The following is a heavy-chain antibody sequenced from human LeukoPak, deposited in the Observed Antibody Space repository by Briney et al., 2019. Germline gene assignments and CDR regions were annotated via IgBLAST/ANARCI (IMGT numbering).Heavy chain of an antibody. CDR1: GGSVTSGIYH. CDR3: ARDHYYDGRGRFVP. J-gene: IGHJ5*02. D-gene: IGHD3-16*01. V-gene: IGHV4-39*07. Sequence: PSETLSLTCSVSGGSVTSGIYHWGWIRQPPGKGLEWIGSVYFDGGTHYNPSLQSRVTVSIDTSKNQFSLRLSSVTAADTALYYCARDHYYDGRGRFVPWGQGTLVTVSS. CDR2: VYFDGGT.